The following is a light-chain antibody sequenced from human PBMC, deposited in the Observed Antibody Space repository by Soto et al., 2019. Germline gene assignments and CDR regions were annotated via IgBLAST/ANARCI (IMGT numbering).Light chain of an antibody. J-gene: IGKJ1*01. CDR3: QQRTNWPRT. V-gene: IGKV3-11*01. CDR1: QSVSSD. CDR2: GAS. Sequence: EVVMTQSPATLSVSPGERATLSCRASQSVSSDLPWYQQKPGQAPRLLIYGASRRGTAVPARFSGSGSGTDFTLTISSLEPEDFAVYYCQQRTNWPRTFGQGTKVDI.